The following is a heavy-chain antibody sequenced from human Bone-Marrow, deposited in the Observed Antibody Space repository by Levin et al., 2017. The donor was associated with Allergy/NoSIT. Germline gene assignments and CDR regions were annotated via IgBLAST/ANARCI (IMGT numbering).Heavy chain of an antibody. D-gene: IGHD6-19*01. J-gene: IGHJ4*02. CDR3: ASSYKSGWYAVHLY. CDR1: GFSFSGHW. Sequence: PGESLKISCVASGFSFSGHWMHWVRQAPGKGLVWVSRINGDGTTTTYADSVKGRFTISRDNAKNTLYLEMNNLRAEDTAVYYCASSYKSGWYAVHLYWGQGTLVTVSS. V-gene: IGHV3-74*01. CDR2: INGDGTTT.